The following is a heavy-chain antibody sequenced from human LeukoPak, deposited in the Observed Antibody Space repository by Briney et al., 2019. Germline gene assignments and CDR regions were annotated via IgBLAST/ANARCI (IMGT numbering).Heavy chain of an antibody. CDR2: IYTSGTT. CDR1: GGSISNYY. D-gene: IGHD6-13*01. J-gene: IGHJ4*02. V-gene: IGHV4-4*07. Sequence: PSETLSLTCTVSGGSISNYYWSWIRQPAGKGLEWIGRIYTSGTTHYNPSLKSRVTMSVDTSKNQFSLNLSSVTAADTAVYCARFSSIAAAFDYWGLGTLVTVSS. CDR3: ARFSSIAAAFDY.